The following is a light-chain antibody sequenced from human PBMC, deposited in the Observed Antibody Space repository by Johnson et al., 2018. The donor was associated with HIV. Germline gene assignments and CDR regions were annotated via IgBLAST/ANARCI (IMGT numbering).Light chain of an antibody. CDR1: SSNIGNNY. J-gene: IGLJ1*01. CDR3: GTWHNSLSTGGG. V-gene: IGLV1-51*02. Sequence: QSLLTQSPSVSAAPGQKVTISCSGSSSNIGNNYVSWYQVLPGTAPKLLIYENNQRPSGIPDRFSGSKSGTSATLGITGLQTGDEADYYCGTWHNSLSTGGGFGTGTKVTVL. CDR2: ENN.